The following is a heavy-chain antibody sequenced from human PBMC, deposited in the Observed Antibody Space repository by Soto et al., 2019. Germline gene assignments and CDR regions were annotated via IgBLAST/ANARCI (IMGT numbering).Heavy chain of an antibody. CDR2: IRSKPNNYAT. CDR1: GFTFSGSA. D-gene: IGHD4-4*01. Sequence: EVQLVESGGVLVQPGESLRLSFAASGFTFSGSAMHWVRQAPGTGLEWVCSIRSKPNNYATAYAASVKGRFSISRDDSQTPPYPQVDGLTPADTAVYYCSGGQHDYNYYHYYPMDVWGRVTTVTVA. V-gene: IGHV3-73*02. J-gene: IGHJ6*02. CDR3: SGGQHDYNYYHYYPMDV.